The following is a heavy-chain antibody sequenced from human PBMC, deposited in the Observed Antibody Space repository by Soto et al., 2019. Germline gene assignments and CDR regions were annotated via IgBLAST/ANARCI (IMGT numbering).Heavy chain of an antibody. V-gene: IGHV3-74*01. J-gene: IGHJ6*02. D-gene: IGHD3-10*01. CDR1: GFTFSTYW. CDR2: INSDGSST. CDR3: ARHWVYGSGSYLYYYYGMDV. Sequence: GGPLRLSCAASGFTFSTYWMHWVRQAPGKGLVWVSRINSDGSSTSYADSVKGRFTISRDNAKNTLYLQMNSLRAEDTAVYYWARHWVYGSGSYLYYYYGMDVWGQGTTVTVSS.